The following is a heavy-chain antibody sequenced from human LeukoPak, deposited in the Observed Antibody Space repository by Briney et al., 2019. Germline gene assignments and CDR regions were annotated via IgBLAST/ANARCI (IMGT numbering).Heavy chain of an antibody. Sequence: GGSLRLSCAASGFTFSIHWMSWVRQAPGKGLEWVANIKQDGSENYYVDSVKGRFTISRDNAKNSLSLQMNSLRVEDTAVYYCAREKHYYGSVVDYWGQGTLVTVSS. D-gene: IGHD3-10*01. CDR3: AREKHYYGSVVDY. J-gene: IGHJ4*02. CDR1: GFTFSIHW. CDR2: IKQDGSEN. V-gene: IGHV3-7*01.